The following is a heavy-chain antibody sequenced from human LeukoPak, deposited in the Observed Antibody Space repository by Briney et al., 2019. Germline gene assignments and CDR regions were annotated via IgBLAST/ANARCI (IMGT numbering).Heavy chain of an antibody. J-gene: IGHJ4*02. CDR1: GFTFSSYE. CDR2: ISSSGSTI. Sequence: PGGSLRLSCAASGFTFSSYEMNWVRQAPGKGLEWVSYISSSGSTIYYADSVKGRFTISRDNAKNSLYLQMNSLRAEDTAVYYCARVRETFYYYDSSGAFDYWGQGTLVTVSS. V-gene: IGHV3-48*03. CDR3: ARVRETFYYYDSSGAFDY. D-gene: IGHD3-22*01.